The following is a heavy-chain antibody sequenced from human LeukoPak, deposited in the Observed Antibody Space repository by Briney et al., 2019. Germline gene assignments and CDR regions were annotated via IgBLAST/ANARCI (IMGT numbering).Heavy chain of an antibody. Sequence: SETLSLTCTVSGGSMNNYYWIWIRQPPRKGLEWIGYIYNRGSTNYNPSLKSRVTISVDTSKNQFSLKLSSVTAADTAVYYCAREGNYDILTGLDAFDIWGQGTMVTVSS. CDR3: AREGNYDILTGLDAFDI. D-gene: IGHD3-9*01. J-gene: IGHJ3*02. V-gene: IGHV4-59*01. CDR1: GGSMNNYY. CDR2: IYNRGST.